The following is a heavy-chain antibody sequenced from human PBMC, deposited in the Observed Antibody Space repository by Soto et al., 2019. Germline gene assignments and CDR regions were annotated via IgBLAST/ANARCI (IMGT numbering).Heavy chain of an antibody. D-gene: IGHD1-26*01. CDR3: ARSTGATTFDY. V-gene: IGHV2-5*02. J-gene: IGHJ4*02. CDR2: IYWDDDK. Sequence: QITLKESGPTLVKPTQTLTLTCTFSGLSVSTSGVGVSWIRQPSGKALEWLALIYWDDDKRYSPSLKSRLTITRDPSKNQVVVTMTNVDPEDTATYFCARSTGATTFDYWGQGTLVTVSS. CDR1: GLSVSTSGVG.